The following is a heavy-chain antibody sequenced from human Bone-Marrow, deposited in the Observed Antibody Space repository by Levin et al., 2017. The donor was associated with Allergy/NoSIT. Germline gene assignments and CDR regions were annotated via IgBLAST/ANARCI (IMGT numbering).Heavy chain of an antibody. CDR1: DDSISSSNW. CDR3: ARRNVLAPGEDWFDP. CDR2: IYHSGST. J-gene: IGHJ5*02. Sequence: PSETLSLTCGVSDDSISSSNWWTWVRQPPGKGLEWIGEIYHSGSTNYNPSLKSRVTISVEKSKNQFSLKLSSVTAADTAVYYCARRNVLAPGEDWFDPWGQGTLVTVSS. D-gene: IGHD7-27*01. V-gene: IGHV4-4*02.